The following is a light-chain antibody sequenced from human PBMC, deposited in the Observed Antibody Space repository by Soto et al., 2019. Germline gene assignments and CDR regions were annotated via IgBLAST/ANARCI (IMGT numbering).Light chain of an antibody. CDR1: GSNIGSNT. CDR2: SNN. Sequence: QSVLTQPPSASGTPGQRVTISCSGSGSNIGSNTVHWYQQLPGTAPKLLIYSNNQRPSGVPDRFSGSKSGTSASLAISGLQSEDEADYYCAAWDDSLNGWVFGGGTKLTVL. J-gene: IGLJ3*02. CDR3: AAWDDSLNGWV. V-gene: IGLV1-44*01.